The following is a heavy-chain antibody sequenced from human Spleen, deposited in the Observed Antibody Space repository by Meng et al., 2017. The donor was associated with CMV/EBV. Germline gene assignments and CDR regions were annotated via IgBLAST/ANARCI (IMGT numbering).Heavy chain of an antibody. D-gene: IGHD1-26*01. CDR2: VNHSGGT. CDR1: SFSGYL. J-gene: IGHJ5*02. CDR3: TRQPRATTYSYHGGWLDP. V-gene: IGHV4-34*01. Sequence: SFSGYLWSWIRQPPGKGLELIGDVNHSGGTKYDPSLKSRVTISFDTSNDQFSLNLTAVTAADTALYYCTRQPRATTYSYHGGWLDPWGQGTLVTVSS.